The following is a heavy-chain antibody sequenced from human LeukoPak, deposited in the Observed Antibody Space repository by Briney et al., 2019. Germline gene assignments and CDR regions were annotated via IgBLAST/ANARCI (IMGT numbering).Heavy chain of an antibody. CDR2: IKEDGSER. Sequence: PGGSLRLSCAASGFTFSSYWMTWVRQAPGKGLEWVANIKEDGSERYYVDSVKGRFTISRDNARNSVSPQMNSLRAEDTAVYYCARDVDTNYWGQGTLVTVSS. J-gene: IGHJ4*02. V-gene: IGHV3-7*03. CDR1: GFTFSSYW. CDR3: ARDVDTNY. D-gene: IGHD2-15*01.